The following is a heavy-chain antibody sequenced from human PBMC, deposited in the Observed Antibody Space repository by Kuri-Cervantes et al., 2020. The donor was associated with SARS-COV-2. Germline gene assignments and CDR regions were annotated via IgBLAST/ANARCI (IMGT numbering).Heavy chain of an antibody. CDR3: ARTHGWFDP. Sequence: GSLRLSCAASGFTFSSYSMNWIRQPPGKGLEWIGEINHSGSTNYNPSLKSRVTISVDTSKNQFSLKLSSVTAEDTAVYYCARTHGWFDPWGQGTLVTVSS. J-gene: IGHJ5*02. V-gene: IGHV4-34*01. CDR1: GFTFSSYS. CDR2: INHSGST.